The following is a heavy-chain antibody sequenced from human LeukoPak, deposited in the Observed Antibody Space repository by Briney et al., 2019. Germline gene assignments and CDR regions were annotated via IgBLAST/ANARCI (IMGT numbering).Heavy chain of an antibody. D-gene: IGHD6-19*01. CDR1: GFTFSSYG. V-gene: IGHV3-30*02. CDR3: AKDGAVAGIPDAFDT. J-gene: IGHJ3*02. CDR2: IRYDGSNK. Sequence: PGGSLRLSCAASGFTFSSYGMHWVRQAPGKGLERVAFIRYDGSNKYYADSVKGRFTISRDNSKNTLYLQMNSLRAEDTAVYYCAKDGAVAGIPDAFDTWGQGTMVTVSS.